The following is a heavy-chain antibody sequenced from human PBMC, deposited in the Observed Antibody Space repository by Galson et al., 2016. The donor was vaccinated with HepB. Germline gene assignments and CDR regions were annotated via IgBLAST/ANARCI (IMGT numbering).Heavy chain of an antibody. J-gene: IGHJ4*02. D-gene: IGHD3-22*01. Sequence: QSGAEVKRPGESLKISCKGSGYRFATKWIGWVRHMPGKGLEWMGIINTADSESKYNSSFQGHVLMSVDTSISTAFLEWSSLRASDSAIYYCARLDYYDSRGRYFFYFDFWGQGTLVIVSS. CDR2: INTADSES. V-gene: IGHV5-51*01. CDR3: ARLDYYDSRGRYFFYFDF. CDR1: GYRFATKW.